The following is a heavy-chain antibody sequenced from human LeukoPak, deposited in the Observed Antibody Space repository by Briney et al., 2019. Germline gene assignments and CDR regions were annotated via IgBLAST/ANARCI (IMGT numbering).Heavy chain of an antibody. J-gene: IGHJ5*02. CDR2: IYYSGST. V-gene: IGHV4-59*01. CDR1: GGSISSYY. D-gene: IGHD1-26*01. CDR3: ARLATLTGGWFDP. Sequence: SETLSLTCTVSGGSISSYYWSWIRQPPGKGLEWIGYIYYSGSTNYNPSLKSRVTISEDTSKNQFSLKLSSVTAADTAVYYCARLATLTGGWFDPWGQGTLVTVSS.